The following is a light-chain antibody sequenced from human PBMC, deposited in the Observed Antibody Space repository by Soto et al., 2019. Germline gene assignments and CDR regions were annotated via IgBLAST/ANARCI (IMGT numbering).Light chain of an antibody. CDR2: GAS. CDR1: QSVRSNY. CDR3: QQYGSSPRT. J-gene: IGKJ1*01. Sequence: VLTQSPGTLSLSPGERATLSCRASQSVRSNYLAWYQQKPGQAPRLLIYGASSRATGIPDRFSRSGSGTDFTLTISRLEPEDFAVYYCQQYGSSPRTFGQGTKVEVK. V-gene: IGKV3-20*01.